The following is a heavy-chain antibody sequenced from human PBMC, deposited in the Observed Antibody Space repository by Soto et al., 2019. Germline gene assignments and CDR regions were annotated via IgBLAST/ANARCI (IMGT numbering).Heavy chain of an antibody. CDR3: AREWLVHCSGGSCPYNWFDP. J-gene: IGHJ5*02. CDR1: GGSISSYY. Sequence: PSETLSLTCTVSGGSISSYYWSWIRQPPGKGLEWIGYIYYSGSTNYNPSLKSRVTISVDTSKNQFSLKLSSVTAADTAVYYCAREWLVHCSGGSCPYNWFDPWGQGTLVTVSS. CDR2: IYYSGST. V-gene: IGHV4-59*01. D-gene: IGHD2-15*01.